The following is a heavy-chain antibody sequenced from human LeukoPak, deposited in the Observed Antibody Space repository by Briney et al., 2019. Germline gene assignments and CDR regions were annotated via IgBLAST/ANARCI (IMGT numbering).Heavy chain of an antibody. J-gene: IGHJ3*02. V-gene: IGHV4-59*01. Sequence: SETLSLTCTVSGGSISSYYWSWIRQPPGKGLEWIGYIYYSGSTNYNPSLKSRVTISVDTPKNQFSLKLSSVTAADTAVYYCASRIFVGAFDIWGQGTMVTVSS. D-gene: IGHD3-3*01. CDR2: IYYSGST. CDR1: GGSISSYY. CDR3: ASRIFVGAFDI.